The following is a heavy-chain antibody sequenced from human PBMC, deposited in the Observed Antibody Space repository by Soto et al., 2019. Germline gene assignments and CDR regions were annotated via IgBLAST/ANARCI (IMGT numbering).Heavy chain of an antibody. D-gene: IGHD3-3*01. CDR1: GGSISSSSYY. J-gene: IGHJ5*02. CDR3: ARHSTIFGVVMGWFDP. CDR2: IYYSGST. V-gene: IGHV4-39*01. Sequence: TSETLSLTCTVSGGSISSSSYYWGWIRQPPGKGLEWIGSIYYSGSTYYNPSLKSRVTISVDTSKNQFSLKLSPVTAADTAVYYCARHSTIFGVVMGWFDPWGQGTLVTVSS.